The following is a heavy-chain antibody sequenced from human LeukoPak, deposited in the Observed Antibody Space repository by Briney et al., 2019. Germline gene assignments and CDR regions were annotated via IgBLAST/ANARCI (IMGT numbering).Heavy chain of an antibody. V-gene: IGHV3-66*04. CDR1: GFTVSSNY. J-gene: IGHJ4*02. CDR3: ARRRAASWSFDS. Sequence: GGSLRLSCAASGFTVSSNYMGWVRQAPGKGLEWVSVIYTDGRTYSADSMKGRFTLSRDNSKSTLYLQMSSLRAEDTAVYYCARRRAASWSFDSWGQGTLVTVSS. CDR2: IYTDGRT. D-gene: IGHD6-13*01.